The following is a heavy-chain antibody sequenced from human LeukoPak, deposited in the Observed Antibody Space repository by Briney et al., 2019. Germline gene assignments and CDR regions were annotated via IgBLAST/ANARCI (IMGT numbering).Heavy chain of an antibody. J-gene: IGHJ4*02. CDR2: IKEDGSEK. D-gene: IGHD6-19*01. CDR3: ASGSGWTFGY. Sequence: GGSLRLSCAASRFTFTTRWMNWVRQAPGKGLEWVAIIKEDGSEKLYVDSVKGRFTISRDNAENSLYLQMDNLRAEDTAVYYCASGSGWTFGYWGQGTQVTVSS. V-gene: IGHV3-7*01. CDR1: RFTFTTRW.